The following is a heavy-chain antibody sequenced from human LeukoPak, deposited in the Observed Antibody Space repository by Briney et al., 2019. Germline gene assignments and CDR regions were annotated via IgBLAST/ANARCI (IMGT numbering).Heavy chain of an antibody. Sequence: GGSLRLSCAASGFIFSTFRMNWVRQAPGKGLEWISYINPSGTTFYYADSVKGRFTISRDNAKNSLYLQMNSLRDGDTAIYYCAVDHTSGTIYHGLDVWGQGTTVTVSS. J-gene: IGHJ6*02. CDR1: GFIFSTFR. CDR3: AVDHTSGTIYHGLDV. V-gene: IGHV3-48*02. D-gene: IGHD2-8*01. CDR2: INPSGTTF.